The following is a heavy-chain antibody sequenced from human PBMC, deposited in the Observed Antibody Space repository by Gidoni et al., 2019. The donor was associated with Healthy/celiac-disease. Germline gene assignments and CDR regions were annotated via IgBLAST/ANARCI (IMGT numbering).Heavy chain of an antibody. V-gene: IGHV1-18*01. CDR3: ARVGDSNYPAYYYGMDV. J-gene: IGHJ6*02. CDR2: ISAYNGNT. Sequence: QVQLVQSGAEVKKPGASVKVSCKASGHTFTSYGISWVRQAPGQGLEWMGWISAYNGNTNYAQKLQGRVTMTTDTSTSTAYMELRSLRSDDTAVYYCARVGDSNYPAYYYGMDVWGQGTTVTVSS. CDR1: GHTFTSYG. D-gene: IGHD4-4*01.